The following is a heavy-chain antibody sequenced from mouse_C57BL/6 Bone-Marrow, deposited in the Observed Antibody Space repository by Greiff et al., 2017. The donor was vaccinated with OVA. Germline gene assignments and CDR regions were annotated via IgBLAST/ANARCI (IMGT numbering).Heavy chain of an antibody. CDR3: ARARRPLGDYYYAMDY. CDR1: GYTFTSYW. D-gene: IGHD6-1*01. J-gene: IGHJ4*01. CDR2: IYPSDSET. Sequence: QVQLQQPGAELVRPGSSVKLSCKASGYTFTSYWMDWVKQRPGQGLEWIGNIYPSDSETHYNQKFKDKATLTVDKSSSTAYMQLSSLASEDSAVYDCARARRPLGDYYYAMDYWGQGTSVTVSS. V-gene: IGHV1-61*01.